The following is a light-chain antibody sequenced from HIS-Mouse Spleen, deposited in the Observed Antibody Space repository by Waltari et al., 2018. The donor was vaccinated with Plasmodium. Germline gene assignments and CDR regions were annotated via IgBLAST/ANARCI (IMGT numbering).Light chain of an antibody. CDR1: QSISSW. CDR3: QQYNSYSYT. J-gene: IGKJ2*01. CDR2: KAS. V-gene: IGKV1-5*03. Sequence: DIQMTQSPSPLPASVGDRVTITCRASQSISSWLAWFQQKPGKAPKLLIYKASSVESGDPSRFSGSGSGTEFTLTISSLQPDDFATYYCQQYNSYSYTFGQGTKLEIK.